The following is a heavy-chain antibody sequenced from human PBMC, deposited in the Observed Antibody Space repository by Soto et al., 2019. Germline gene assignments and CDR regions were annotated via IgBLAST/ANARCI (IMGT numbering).Heavy chain of an antibody. V-gene: IGHV3-23*01. Sequence: EVQLLESGGGLVQPGGSLRLSCAASGFTFSVFAMSWVRQAPGKGLELVSTISGRGENTYYADSVKGRFTISRDNSKNTLNQQMNSVRGEDTAVYYCETDRGTGDYGVNAVDIWGQGTMVTVAS. J-gene: IGHJ3*02. CDR3: ETDRGTGDYGVNAVDI. CDR1: GFTFSVFA. D-gene: IGHD4-17*01. CDR2: ISGRGENT.